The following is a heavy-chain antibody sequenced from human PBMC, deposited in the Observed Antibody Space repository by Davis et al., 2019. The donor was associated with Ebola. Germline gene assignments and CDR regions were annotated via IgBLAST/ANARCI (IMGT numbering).Heavy chain of an antibody. CDR2: IIPIFGTA. V-gene: IGHV1-69*13. CDR3: ARVALLWFGELLYLGHLYAFDI. J-gene: IGHJ3*02. D-gene: IGHD3-10*01. Sequence: SVKVSCKASGGTFSSYAISWVRQAPGQGLEWMGGIIPIFGTANYAQKFQGRVTITADESTSTAYMELSNLRSDDTAVYYCARVALLWFGELLYLGHLYAFDIWGQGTMVTVSS. CDR1: GGTFSSYA.